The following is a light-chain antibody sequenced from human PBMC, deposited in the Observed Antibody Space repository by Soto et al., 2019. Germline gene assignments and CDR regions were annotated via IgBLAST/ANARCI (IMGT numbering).Light chain of an antibody. Sequence: EIVLTQSPGTLSLSPGERDTLSCRASQSVSNNYLAWYQQKPGQAPRLLVYGASNRATAIADRFSGSGSGTDFTLTISRLEPEAFAVYYCQQYGRSSVTFGKGTKLEIK. CDR2: GAS. V-gene: IGKV3-20*01. CDR1: QSVSNNY. CDR3: QQYGRSSVT. J-gene: IGKJ2*01.